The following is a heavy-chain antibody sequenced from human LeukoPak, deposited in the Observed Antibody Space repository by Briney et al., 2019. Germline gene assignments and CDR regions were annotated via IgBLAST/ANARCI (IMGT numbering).Heavy chain of an antibody. D-gene: IGHD2-2*01. J-gene: IGHJ4*02. Sequence: GGSLRLSCAASGFTFSNYNMYWVRQAPGKGLEWVSYNSRASTTIYYADSVKGRFTISRDDAKNSLYLQMSSLTDEDTAVYFCARAAGYYAPLDYWGQGALVTVSS. CDR1: GFTFSNYN. CDR2: NSRASTTI. V-gene: IGHV3-48*02. CDR3: ARAAGYYAPLDY.